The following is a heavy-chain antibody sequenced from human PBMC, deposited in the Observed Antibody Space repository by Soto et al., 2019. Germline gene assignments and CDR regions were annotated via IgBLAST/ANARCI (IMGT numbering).Heavy chain of an antibody. Sequence: QVQLVESGGGVVQPGRSLGLSCAASGFTFRNYVMHWVRQAPGKGLEWVAVISSDGSNKYYADSVKGRFTISRDNSKNTLYLQMNSLRIEDTAVYYCTKDRATHRNYWGQGTLVTVSS. J-gene: IGHJ4*02. CDR2: ISSDGSNK. CDR3: TKDRATHRNY. CDR1: GFTFRNYV. D-gene: IGHD5-12*01. V-gene: IGHV3-30*18.